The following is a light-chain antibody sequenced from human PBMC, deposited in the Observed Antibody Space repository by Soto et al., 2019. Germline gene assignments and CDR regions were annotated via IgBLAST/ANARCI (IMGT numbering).Light chain of an antibody. CDR2: GAS. CDR3: QHRSNWPSWT. CDR1: QSVSRNY. Sequence: ETVLTQSPDTLSLSPGEIATLSCRASQSVSRNYLAWFQHTPGQAPRLLIYGASNRATGIPDRFSGSGSGTDFTLTISSLEPEDFAVYYCQHRSNWPSWTFGEGTKVDIK. J-gene: IGKJ1*01. V-gene: IGKV3-11*01.